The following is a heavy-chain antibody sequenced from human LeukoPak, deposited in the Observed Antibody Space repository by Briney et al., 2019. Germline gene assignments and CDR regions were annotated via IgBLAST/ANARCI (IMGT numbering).Heavy chain of an antibody. CDR1: GDSITSDY. Sequence: PSETLSLSCTVSGDSITSDYWSWIRQPPGKGLEWIGYIYYSGSTNYNPSLKSRVTISVDTSKNQFSLKLSSVTAADTAVYYCARESSHYGMDVWGQGTTVTVSS. J-gene: IGHJ6*02. V-gene: IGHV4-59*01. D-gene: IGHD2-2*01. CDR2: IYYSGST. CDR3: ARESSHYGMDV.